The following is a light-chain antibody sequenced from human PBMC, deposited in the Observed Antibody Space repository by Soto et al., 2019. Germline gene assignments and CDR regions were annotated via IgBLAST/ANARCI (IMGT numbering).Light chain of an antibody. CDR2: DVS. CDR3: SSYTGSSTYV. J-gene: IGLJ1*01. Sequence: QSALTQPASVSGSPGESITISCTGTSSDVGAYNYVSWYQQDPGKAPKLMIYDVSSRPSGVSNRFSGSKSGHTASLTISGLQAEDEADYYCSSYTGSSTYVFGTGTKVTVL. CDR1: SSDVGAYNY. V-gene: IGLV2-14*01.